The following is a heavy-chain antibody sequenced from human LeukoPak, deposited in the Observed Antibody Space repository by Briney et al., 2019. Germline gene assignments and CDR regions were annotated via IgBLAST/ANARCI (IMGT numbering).Heavy chain of an antibody. V-gene: IGHV1-18*01. CDR3: AREGPNYYDSSGYPPEYFQH. CDR1: GYTFTSYG. Sequence: ASVKASCKASGYTFTSYGISWVRQAPGQGLEWMGWISAYNGNTNYAQKLQGRVTMTTDTSTSTAYMELRSLRSDDTAVYYCAREGPNYYDSSGYPPEYFQHWGQGTLVTVSS. D-gene: IGHD3-22*01. J-gene: IGHJ1*01. CDR2: ISAYNGNT.